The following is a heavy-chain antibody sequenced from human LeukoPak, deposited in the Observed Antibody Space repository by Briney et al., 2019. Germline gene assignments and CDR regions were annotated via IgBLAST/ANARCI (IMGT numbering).Heavy chain of an antibody. CDR1: GFTFSSYA. D-gene: IGHD4-17*01. CDR3: VKDSDYGPANWFDP. Sequence: GGSLRLSCAASGFTFSSYAMSWVRQAPGKGLEWVSAISGSGGSTYYADSVKGRFTISRDNSKNTLYLQMNSLRAEDTAVYYCVKDSDYGPANWFDPWGQGTLVTVSS. J-gene: IGHJ5*02. CDR2: ISGSGGST. V-gene: IGHV3-23*01.